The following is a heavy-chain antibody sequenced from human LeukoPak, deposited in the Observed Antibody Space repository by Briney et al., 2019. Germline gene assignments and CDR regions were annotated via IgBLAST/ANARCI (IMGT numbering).Heavy chain of an antibody. Sequence: QTLSLTCAIPGDSVSSNSAAWNWIRQSPSRGLEWLGRTYYRSKWYNDYAVSVKSRITINPDTSKNQFSLQLNSVTPEDTAVYYCARVVLWFGESRGYDYWGQGTLVTVSS. CDR2: TYYRSKWYN. D-gene: IGHD3-10*01. J-gene: IGHJ4*02. CDR1: GDSVSSNSAA. V-gene: IGHV6-1*01. CDR3: ARVVLWFGESRGYDY.